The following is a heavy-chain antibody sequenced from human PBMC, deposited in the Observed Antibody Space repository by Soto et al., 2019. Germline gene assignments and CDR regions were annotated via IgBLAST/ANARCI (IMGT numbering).Heavy chain of an antibody. J-gene: IGHJ6*03. Sequence: PSETLSLTCTVSGCSISSYYWSWIRQPPGKGLEWIGYIYYSGSTNYNPSLKSRVTISVDTSKNQFSLNLTSATAADTAVYYCARKGAAASYAHYYMDVWGRGTAVTVSS. CDR3: ARKGAAASYAHYYMDV. CDR2: IYYSGST. CDR1: GCSISSYY. D-gene: IGHD6-13*01. V-gene: IGHV4-59*01.